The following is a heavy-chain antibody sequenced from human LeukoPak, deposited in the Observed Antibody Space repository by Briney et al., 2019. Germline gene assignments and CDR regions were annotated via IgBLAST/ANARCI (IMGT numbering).Heavy chain of an antibody. CDR2: INAGNGNT. V-gene: IGHV1-3*01. D-gene: IGHD2-2*01. Sequence: GASVKVSCKASGYTFTSYAMHWVRQAPGQRLEWMGWINAGNGNTKYSQKFQGRVTITRDTSASTAYMELSSLRSEDTAVYYCAREGRGYCSSTSCSWFDPWGQGTLVTVSS. CDR1: GYTFTSYA. J-gene: IGHJ5*02. CDR3: AREGRGYCSSTSCSWFDP.